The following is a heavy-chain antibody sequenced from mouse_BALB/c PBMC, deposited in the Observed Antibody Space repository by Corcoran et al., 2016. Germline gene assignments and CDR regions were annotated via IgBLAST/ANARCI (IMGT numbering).Heavy chain of an antibody. CDR1: GYTFTTAG. V-gene: IGHV9-4*02. CDR2: INTHCGVP. Sequence: QIQLVQSGPELKKPGETVRISCKASGYTFTTAGMQWVQKMPGKGLKWIGWINTHCGVPKYAEDFKGRFAFSLETSASTAYLQISNLKNEDTATYFCARSGEYYAMDYWGQGTSVTVSS. D-gene: IGHD3-1*01. CDR3: ARSGEYYAMDY. J-gene: IGHJ4*01.